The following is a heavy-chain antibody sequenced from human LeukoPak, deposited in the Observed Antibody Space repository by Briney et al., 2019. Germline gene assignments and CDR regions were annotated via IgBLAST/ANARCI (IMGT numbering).Heavy chain of an antibody. J-gene: IGHJ5*02. CDR3: ASELRNWFDP. V-gene: IGHV4-39*07. CDR2: IYYSGST. D-gene: IGHD4-17*01. Sequence: PSETLSLTCTVSGGSISSSSYYWGWIRQPPGKGLEWIGSIYYSGSTYYNPSLKSRVTISVDTSKNQFSLKLSSVAAADTAVYYCASELRNWFDPWGRGTLVTVSS. CDR1: GGSISSSSYY.